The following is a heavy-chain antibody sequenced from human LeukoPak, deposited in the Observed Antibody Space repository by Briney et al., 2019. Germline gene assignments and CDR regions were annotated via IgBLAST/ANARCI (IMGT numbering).Heavy chain of an antibody. Sequence: GGSLRLSCAASGFTFSSYAMSWARQAPGKGLEWVSYISSSGSTIYYADSVKGRFTISRDNAKNSLYLQMNSLRAEDTAVYYCARDGSGKVFDYWGQGTLVTVSS. J-gene: IGHJ4*02. CDR1: GFTFSSYA. CDR3: ARDGSGKVFDY. V-gene: IGHV3-48*04. CDR2: ISSSGSTI. D-gene: IGHD6-25*01.